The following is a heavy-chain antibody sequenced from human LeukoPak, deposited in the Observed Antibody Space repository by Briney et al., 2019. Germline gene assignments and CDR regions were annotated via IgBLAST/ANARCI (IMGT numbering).Heavy chain of an antibody. CDR1: GGSISSYY. Sequence: SETLSLTCTVSGGSISSYYWSWIRQPPGKGLEWIGYIYYSGSTNYNPSLKSRVTISVDTSKNQFSLKLSSVTAADTAVYYCASDIGYCSGGSWSWCSEYWGQGTLVTVSS. D-gene: IGHD2-15*01. V-gene: IGHV4-59*01. CDR2: IYYSGST. J-gene: IGHJ4*02. CDR3: ASDIGYCSGGSWSWCSEY.